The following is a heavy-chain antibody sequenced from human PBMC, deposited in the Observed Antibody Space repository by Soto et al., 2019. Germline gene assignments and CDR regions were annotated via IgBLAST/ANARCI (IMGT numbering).Heavy chain of an antibody. CDR2: XSXXGXTX. D-gene: IGHD2-2*01. V-gene: IGHV3-48*03. Sequence: GGSLRLSCAASGFTFSSYDMNWVRQAPGXGLEXVPXXSXXGXTXXXAXXGKGRFTVSRDNAKSSLYLQMNSLRAEETAVYYCAAIVVVPAAPMDAWGQGTTVTASS. CDR3: AAIVVVPAAPMDA. CDR1: GFTFSSYD. J-gene: IGHJ6*02.